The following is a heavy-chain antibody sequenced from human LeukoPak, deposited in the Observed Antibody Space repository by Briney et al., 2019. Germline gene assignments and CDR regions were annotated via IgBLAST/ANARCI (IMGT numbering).Heavy chain of an antibody. CDR3: ARQPPRDGYNF. D-gene: IGHD5-24*01. CDR2: ISYDGSNK. J-gene: IGHJ4*02. Sequence: EGSLRLSRAASGFTFSSYGMHWVRQAPGKGLEWVAVISYDGSNKYYADSVKGRFTISRDNSKNTLYLQMNSLRAEDTAVYYCARQPPRDGYNFWGQGTLVTVSS. V-gene: IGHV3-30*03. CDR1: GFTFSSYG.